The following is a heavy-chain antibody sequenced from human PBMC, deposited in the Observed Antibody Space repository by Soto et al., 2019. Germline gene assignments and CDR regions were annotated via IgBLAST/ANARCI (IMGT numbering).Heavy chain of an antibody. CDR1: GFSLSTGGVG. CDR2: IDWDDDK. D-gene: IGHD6-13*01. CDR3: ARISGSSSWKYFDY. V-gene: IGHV2-70*01. Sequence: SGPTLVNPTQTLTLTCTFSGFSLSTGGVGVGWIRQPPGKALEWLALIDWDDDKYYSTSLKTRLTISKDTSKNQVVLTMTNMDPVDTATYYCARISGSSSWKYFDYWGQGTLVTSPQ. J-gene: IGHJ4*02.